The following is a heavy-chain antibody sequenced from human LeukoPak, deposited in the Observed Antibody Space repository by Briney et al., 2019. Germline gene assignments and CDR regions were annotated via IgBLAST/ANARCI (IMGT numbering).Heavy chain of an antibody. V-gene: IGHV4-4*08. CDR2: IYTSGGT. D-gene: IGHD4-23*01. CDR3: ARDYGGNPNYWYFDL. CDR1: GGSISSYY. J-gene: IGHJ2*01. Sequence: PSETLSLTCTVSGGSISSYYWSWIRQPPGKGLEWIGYIYTSGGTNYSPSLKSRVTLSVDTSKNHFSLKLSSVTAADTALYYCARDYGGNPNYWYFDLWGRGTLVTVSS.